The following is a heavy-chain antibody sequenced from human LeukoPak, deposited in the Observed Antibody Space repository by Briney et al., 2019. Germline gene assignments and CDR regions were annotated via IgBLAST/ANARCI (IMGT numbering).Heavy chain of an antibody. V-gene: IGHV1-69*01. CDR3: ARGRGIAAAGESDY. CDR2: TIPIFGTA. J-gene: IGHJ4*02. Sequence: SVKVSCKASGGTFSSYAISWVRQAPGQGLEWMGGTIPIFGTANYAQKFQGRVTITADESTSKAYMELRSLRSEDTAVYYCARGRGIAAAGESDYWGQGTLVTVSS. CDR1: GGTFSSYA. D-gene: IGHD6-13*01.